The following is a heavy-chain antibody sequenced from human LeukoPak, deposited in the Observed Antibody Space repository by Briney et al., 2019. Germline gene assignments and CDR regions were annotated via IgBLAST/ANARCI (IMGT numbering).Heavy chain of an antibody. V-gene: IGHV1-69*13. CDR2: IIPIFGTA. CDR1: GYTFTSYD. Sequence: SVKVSCKASGYTFTSYDINWVRQATGQGLEWMGGIIPIFGTANYAQKFQGRVTITADESTSTAYMELSSLRSEDTAVYYCARDFPTTPHWYFDLWGRGTLVTVSS. CDR3: ARDFPTTPHWYFDL. D-gene: IGHD1-26*01. J-gene: IGHJ2*01.